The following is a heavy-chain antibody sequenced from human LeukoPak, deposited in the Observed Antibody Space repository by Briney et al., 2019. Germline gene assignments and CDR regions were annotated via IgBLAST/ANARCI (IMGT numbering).Heavy chain of an antibody. CDR2: ISSGGDAT. D-gene: IGHD2-2*01. CDR3: AKRDTRGRYYFDS. Sequence: GGSLRLSCAASRXTFSSYAMSWVRQAPGKGLDRVSAISSGGDATYYADSVKGRFTISRDNSKNTLYLQMNSLRAEDTAVYFCAKRDTRGRYYFDSWGLGTLVTVSS. V-gene: IGHV3-23*01. J-gene: IGHJ4*02. CDR1: RXTFSSYA.